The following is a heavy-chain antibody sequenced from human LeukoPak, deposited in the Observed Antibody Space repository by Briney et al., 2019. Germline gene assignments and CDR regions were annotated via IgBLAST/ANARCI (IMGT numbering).Heavy chain of an antibody. D-gene: IGHD5-18*01. CDR2: INQDGSQK. Sequence: QPGGSLRLSCAASGFTFSGYWMSWVRQAPGKGLEWVANINQDGSQKYYVDSVKGRFTISRDNAKNSLYLQMNSLRAEGTAVYYCATVRTYTNFDYWGQGTLVTVSS. CDR3: ATVRTYTNFDY. V-gene: IGHV3-7*05. CDR1: GFTFSGYW. J-gene: IGHJ4*02.